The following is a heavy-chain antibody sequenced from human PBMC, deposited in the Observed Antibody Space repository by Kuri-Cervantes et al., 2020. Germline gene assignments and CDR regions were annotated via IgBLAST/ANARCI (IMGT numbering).Heavy chain of an antibody. D-gene: IGHD2-21*02. J-gene: IGHJ4*02. CDR3: ARELGVSGDYELDS. CDR2: MYTSGST. Sequence: SETLSLTCTVSGGSISSYYWSWIRQPAGKGLEWIGRMYTSGSTDYNPSLKSRVTISVDKSKSQFSLKLRFVTAADTAVYYCARELGVSGDYELDSWGQGTLVTVSS. V-gene: IGHV4-4*07. CDR1: GGSISSYY.